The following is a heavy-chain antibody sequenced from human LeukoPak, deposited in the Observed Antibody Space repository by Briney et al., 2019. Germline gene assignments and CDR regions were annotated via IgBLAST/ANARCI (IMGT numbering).Heavy chain of an antibody. CDR3: ARERERITIFGVVMGRAYYYMDV. Sequence: ASVKVSCKASGYSFTTYGISWVRQAPGQGLEWVGWISAYNGNTNYAQKVQGRVTMTTDTSTSTAYMDLRSLRSDDTAVYYCARERERITIFGVVMGRAYYYMDVWGKGTTVTVSS. CDR2: ISAYNGNT. V-gene: IGHV1-18*01. CDR1: GYSFTTYG. J-gene: IGHJ6*03. D-gene: IGHD3-3*01.